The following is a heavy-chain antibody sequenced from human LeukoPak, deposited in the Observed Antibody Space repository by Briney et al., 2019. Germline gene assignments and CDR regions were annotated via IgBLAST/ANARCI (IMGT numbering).Heavy chain of an antibody. CDR2: IYSGGST. J-gene: IGHJ6*02. CDR1: GFTVSSNY. CDR3: ARDTRYSSSWYYYYYGMDV. V-gene: IGHV3-53*01. Sequence: GGSLRLSCAASGFTVSSNYMSWVRQAPGKGLEWVSVIYSGGSTYYADSVKGRFTISRDNSKNTLYLQMNSLRAEDTAVYYCARDTRYSSSWYYYYYGMDVWGQGTTVTVSS. D-gene: IGHD6-13*01.